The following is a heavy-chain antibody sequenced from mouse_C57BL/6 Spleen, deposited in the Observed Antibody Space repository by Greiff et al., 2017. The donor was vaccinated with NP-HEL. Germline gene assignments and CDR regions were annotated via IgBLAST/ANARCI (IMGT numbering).Heavy chain of an antibody. J-gene: IGHJ2*01. Sequence: DVKLVESGAELVKPGASVKLSCTASGFNIKDYYMHWVKQRTEQGLEWIGRIDPEDGETKYAPKFQGKATITADTSSNTAYLQLSSLTSEDTAVYYCTTFAGSSPYYFDYWGQGTTLTVSS. D-gene: IGHD1-1*01. CDR1: GFNIKDYY. CDR2: IDPEDGET. V-gene: IGHV14-2*01. CDR3: TTFAGSSPYYFDY.